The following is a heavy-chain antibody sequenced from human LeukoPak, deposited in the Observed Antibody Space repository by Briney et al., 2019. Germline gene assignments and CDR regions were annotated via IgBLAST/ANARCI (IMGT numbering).Heavy chain of an antibody. CDR3: ASVYYDFWSGYYLGPHGWFDP. D-gene: IGHD3-3*01. Sequence: SETLSLTCTVSGYSLSSGYYWGWIRQPPGKGLEWIGSIYHSGSTYYNPSLKSRVTISVDTSKNQFSLKLSSVTAADTAVYYCASVYYDFWSGYYLGPHGWFDPWGQGTLVTVST. J-gene: IGHJ5*02. CDR1: GYSLSSGYY. V-gene: IGHV4-38-2*02. CDR2: IYHSGST.